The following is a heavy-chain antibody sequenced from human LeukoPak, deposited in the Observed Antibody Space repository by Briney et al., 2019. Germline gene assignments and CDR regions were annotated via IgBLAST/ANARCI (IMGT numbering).Heavy chain of an antibody. J-gene: IGHJ4*02. V-gene: IGHV4-59*01. CDR3: ARDGYSLFDY. CDR2: IYYSGST. CDR1: GGSISSYY. Sequence: PSETLSLTCTVSGGSISSYYWSWIRQPPGRGLEWIGYIYYSGSTNYNPSLKSQVTISVDTSKNQFSLKLSSVTAADTAVYYCARDGYSLFDYWGQGTLVTVSS. D-gene: IGHD5-24*01.